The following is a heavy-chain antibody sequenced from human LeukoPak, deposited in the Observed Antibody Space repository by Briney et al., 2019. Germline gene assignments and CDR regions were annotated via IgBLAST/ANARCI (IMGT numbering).Heavy chain of an antibody. D-gene: IGHD2-2*02. CDR1: GFTFSSYA. CDR3: AKGSYCSSTSCYMPHYYYYGMDV. V-gene: IGHV3-23*01. J-gene: IGHJ6*02. Sequence: PGGSLRLSCAASGFTFSSYAMSWVRQAPGKGLEWVSAISGSGGSTYYADSVKGRFTISRDNSKNTLYLQMNSLRAEDTAVYYCAKGSYCSSTSCYMPHYYYYGMDVWGQGTTVTVSS. CDR2: ISGSGGST.